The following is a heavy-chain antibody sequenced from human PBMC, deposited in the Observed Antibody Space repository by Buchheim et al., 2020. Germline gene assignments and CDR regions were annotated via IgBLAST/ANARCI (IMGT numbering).Heavy chain of an antibody. CDR3: ARVAFDDGSGSRPLDL. CDR2: IDLDGIEK. D-gene: IGHD3-10*01. J-gene: IGHJ5*02. Sequence: EVQLVESGGALVQPGGSLRLSCAASGFTFTRFWMSWVRQAPGKGLEWVANIDLDGIEKHYVDSVKGRFSISRDNGRNSVKLHMNSLRAEDTAVYYCARVAFDDGSGSRPLDLWGQGT. CDR1: GFTFTRFW. V-gene: IGHV3-7*03.